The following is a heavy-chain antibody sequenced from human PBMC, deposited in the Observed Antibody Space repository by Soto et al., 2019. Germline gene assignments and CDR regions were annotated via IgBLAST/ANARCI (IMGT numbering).Heavy chain of an antibody. CDR2: ISYDGSNK. V-gene: IGHV3-30*18. Sequence: QVQLVESGGGVVQPGRSLRLSCAASGFTFSNFGMHWVRQAPGKGLEWVAVISYDGSNKYYADSVKGRFTISRDNSKNTLYRQMISLIAEDTAVYYCAKSTGSEHFDYWGQGTLVTVSS. CDR1: GFTFSNFG. CDR3: AKSTGSEHFDY. D-gene: IGHD1-26*01. J-gene: IGHJ4*02.